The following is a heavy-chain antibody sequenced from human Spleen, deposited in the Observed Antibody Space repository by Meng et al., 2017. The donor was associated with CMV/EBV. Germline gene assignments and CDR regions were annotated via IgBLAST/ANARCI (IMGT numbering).Heavy chain of an antibody. Sequence: GESLKISCKASGFTFRNFWMNWVRQAPGKGLESVASIKGDGRASYYADSVRGRFTISRDNAKDSLYLQMNGLRGEDTAVYYCFMGHYSGAWGQGTRVTVSS. V-gene: IGHV3-7*01. CDR2: IKGDGRAS. CDR1: GFTFRNFW. J-gene: IGHJ5*02. D-gene: IGHD2-21*01. CDR3: FMGHYSGA.